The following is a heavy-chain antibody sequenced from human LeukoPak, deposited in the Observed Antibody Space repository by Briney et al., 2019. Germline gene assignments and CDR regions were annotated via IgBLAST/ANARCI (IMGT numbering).Heavy chain of an antibody. CDR1: GFTFSSYA. CDR2: ISDSGGRT. D-gene: IGHD4-17*01. CDR3: ARGGYGAHMG. J-gene: IGHJ4*02. Sequence: GGSLRLSCAASGFTFSSYAMTWVRQAPGKGLEWVSSISDSGGRTYYADSVKGRFTISRDNAKNTVSLQMSSLRAEDTALYYCARGGYGAHMGWGQGTLVTVSS. V-gene: IGHV3-23*01.